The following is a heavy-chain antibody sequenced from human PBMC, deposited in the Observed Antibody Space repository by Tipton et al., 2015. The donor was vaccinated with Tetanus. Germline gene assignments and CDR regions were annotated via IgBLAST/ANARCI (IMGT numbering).Heavy chain of an antibody. CDR3: ARLILGRSKEVAGIRYYYYYGLDV. J-gene: IGHJ6*02. Sequence: TLSLTCTVSGVSLTDYYWTWIRQPPGKGLEWIGEINHSGSVKYIPSLKSRATISVDTSKNQFSLNLSSVTAADTAVYYCARLILGRSKEVAGIRYYYYYGLDVWGQGTTVTVTS. CDR2: INHSGSV. V-gene: IGHV4-34*01. CDR1: GVSLTDYY. D-gene: IGHD6-19*01.